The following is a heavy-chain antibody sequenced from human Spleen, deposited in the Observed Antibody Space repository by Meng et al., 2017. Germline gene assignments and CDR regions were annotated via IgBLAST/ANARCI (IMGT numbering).Heavy chain of an antibody. Sequence: GESPKISCAASGFTFSSYSMNWVRQAPGKGLEWVSSISSSSSYIYYADSVKGRFTISRDNAKNSLYLQMNSLRAEDTAVYYCARGYYGSGEVFWYFDLWGRGTLVTVSS. V-gene: IGHV3-21*01. CDR3: ARGYYGSGEVFWYFDL. CDR2: ISSSSSYI. J-gene: IGHJ2*01. D-gene: IGHD3-22*01. CDR1: GFTFSSYS.